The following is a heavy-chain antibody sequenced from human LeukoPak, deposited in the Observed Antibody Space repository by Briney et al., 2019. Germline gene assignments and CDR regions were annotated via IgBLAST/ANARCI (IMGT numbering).Heavy chain of an antibody. D-gene: IGHD6-19*01. CDR2: IYHSGST. CDR3: ARVVGSGWFFWFDP. CDR1: GGSISSGGYS. V-gene: IGHV4-30-2*01. Sequence: SQTLSLTCAVSGGSISSGGYSWSWIRQPPGKGLEWIGYIYHSGSTYYNLSLKSRVTISVDRSKNQFSLKLSSVTAADTAVYYCARVVGSGWFFWFDPWGQGTLVTVSS. J-gene: IGHJ5*02.